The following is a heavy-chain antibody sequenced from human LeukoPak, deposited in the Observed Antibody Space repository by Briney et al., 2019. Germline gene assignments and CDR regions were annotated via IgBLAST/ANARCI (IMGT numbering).Heavy chain of an antibody. CDR1: GFTVSSNY. J-gene: IGHJ3*02. CDR3: AKDQGGSGLNAFDI. D-gene: IGHD3-16*01. V-gene: IGHV3-23*01. Sequence: GGSLRLSCAASGFTVSSNYMSWVRQAPGKGLEWVSAISGSGGSTYYADSVKGRFTISRDNSKNTLYLQVNSLRAEDTAVYYCAKDQGGSGLNAFDIWGQGTMVTVSS. CDR2: ISGSGGST.